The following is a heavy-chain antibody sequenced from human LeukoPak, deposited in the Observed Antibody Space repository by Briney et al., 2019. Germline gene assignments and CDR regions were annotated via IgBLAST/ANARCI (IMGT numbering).Heavy chain of an antibody. J-gene: IGHJ4*02. D-gene: IGHD3-22*01. V-gene: IGHV3-23*01. Sequence: GGSLRLSCVVSGITLSNYGMSWVRQAPGKGLEWVAGISGSGGRTKYADSVKGRFTVSRDNPRNTLYLQMNSLRAEDTAVYFCAKRGVVIRVILVGFHKEANYFDSWGQGALVTVSS. CDR2: ISGSGGRT. CDR3: AKRGVVIRVILVGFHKEANYFDS. CDR1: GITLSNYG.